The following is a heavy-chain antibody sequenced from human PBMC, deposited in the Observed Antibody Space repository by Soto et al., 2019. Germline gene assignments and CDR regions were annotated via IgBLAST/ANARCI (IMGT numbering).Heavy chain of an antibody. D-gene: IGHD3-22*01. J-gene: IGHJ4*02. CDR3: ARDRARSGYDEAAWYYYDM. V-gene: IGHV3-30-3*01. CDR1: GFTFSSYA. CDR2: ISYDGSNK. Sequence: GGSLRLSCAASGFTFSSYAMHWVRQAPGKGLEWVAVISYDGSNKYYADSVKGRFTISRDNSKNTLYLQMNSLRAEDTAVYYCARDRARSGYDEAAWYYYDMWGQGTLVTVSS.